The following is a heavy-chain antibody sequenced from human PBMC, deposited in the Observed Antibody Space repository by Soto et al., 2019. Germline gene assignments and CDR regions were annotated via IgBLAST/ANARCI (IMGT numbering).Heavy chain of an antibody. V-gene: IGHV4-31*03. CDR1: GGSISSGGYY. Sequence: PSETLSLTCTVSGGSISSGGYYWSWIRQHPGKGLEWIGYIYYSGSTYYNPSLKSRVTISVDTSKNQFSLKLSSVTAADTAVYYCASVVYYYDSSGYSGLPYYFDYWGQGTLVTVSS. CDR2: IYYSGST. J-gene: IGHJ4*02. D-gene: IGHD3-22*01. CDR3: ASVVYYYDSSGYSGLPYYFDY.